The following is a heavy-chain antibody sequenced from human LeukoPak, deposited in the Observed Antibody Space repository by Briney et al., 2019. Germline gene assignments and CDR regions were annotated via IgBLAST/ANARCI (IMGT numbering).Heavy chain of an antibody. D-gene: IGHD5-24*01. V-gene: IGHV4-59*08. J-gene: IGHJ4*02. CDR2: ISYSGST. CDR3: ARVQMATIFDS. CDR1: GGSISSYY. Sequence: PSETLSLTCTVSGGSISSYYWSWIRQPPGKGLEWIGYISYSGSTYNASLKSRVSVSIDTSNNRFSLKLTSMTAADTAIYYCARVQMATIFDSWGQGTLVTVSS.